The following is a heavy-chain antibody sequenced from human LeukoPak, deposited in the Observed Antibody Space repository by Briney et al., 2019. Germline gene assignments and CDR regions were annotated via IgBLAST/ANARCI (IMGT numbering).Heavy chain of an antibody. D-gene: IGHD6-13*01. CDR1: GYTFTSYD. V-gene: IGHV1-8*01. J-gene: IGHJ4*02. CDR3: ARNPLAAAKTFDY. CDR2: MNPNSGNT. Sequence: ASVKVSCKASGYTFTSYDINWVRQATGQGLEWMGWMNPNSGNTGYAQKFQGRVTMTRNTSISTAYMELSSIRSEDTAASYCARNPLAAAKTFDYWGQGTLVTVSS.